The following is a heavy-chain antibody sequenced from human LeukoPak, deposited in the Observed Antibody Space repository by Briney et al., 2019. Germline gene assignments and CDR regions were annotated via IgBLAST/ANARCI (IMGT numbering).Heavy chain of an antibody. CDR2: INPNSGGT. V-gene: IGHV1-2*02. CDR3: ASAHIAAVAFDI. CDR1: TSR. Sequence: ASVKVSCKATSRISWVRQAPGQGLEWMGWINPNSGGTNYAQKFQGRVTMTRDTSISTAYMELSRLRSDDTAVYYCASAHIAAVAFDIWGQGTMVTVSS. D-gene: IGHD6-13*01. J-gene: IGHJ3*02.